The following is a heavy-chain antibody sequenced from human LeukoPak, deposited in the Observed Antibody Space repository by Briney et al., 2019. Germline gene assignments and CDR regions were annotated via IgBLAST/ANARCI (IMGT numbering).Heavy chain of an antibody. CDR3: SKATMVRGVITAFDM. CDR2: ISWNSGSI. D-gene: IGHD3-10*01. V-gene: IGHV3-9*03. J-gene: IGHJ3*02. CDR1: GFTFDDYA. Sequence: GGSLRLSCAASGFTFDDYAMHWVRQAPGKGLEWVSGISWNSGSIGYADSVKGRFTISRDNAKNSLYLQMNSLRAEDMALYYCSKATMVRGVITAFDMWGQGTMVTVSS.